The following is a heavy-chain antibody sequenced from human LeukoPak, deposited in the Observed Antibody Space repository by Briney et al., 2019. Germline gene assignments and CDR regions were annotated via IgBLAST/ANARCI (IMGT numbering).Heavy chain of an antibody. Sequence: GGSLRLSCAASGFTFSSYGMHWVRQAPGKGLEWVAVISYDGSNKYYADSVKGRFTISRDNSKNTLYLQTNSLRAEDTAVYYCAKGDLGSWPYYYYYGMDVWGQGTTVTVSS. CDR3: AKGDLGSWPYYYYYGMDV. D-gene: IGHD6-13*01. CDR1: GFTFSSYG. CDR2: ISYDGSNK. V-gene: IGHV3-30*18. J-gene: IGHJ6*02.